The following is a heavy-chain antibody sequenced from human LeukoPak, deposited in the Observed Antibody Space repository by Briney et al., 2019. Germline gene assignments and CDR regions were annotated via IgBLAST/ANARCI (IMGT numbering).Heavy chain of an antibody. CDR1: GLAFSAYK. CDR2: ISTDGYTT. V-gene: IGHV3-74*01. Sequence: GGSLRLSCAASGLAFSAYKMHWVRQAPRKGLVWVSRISTDGYTTDYADSVKGRSTIFRDNAKNTLYLQMNSLRAEDTAVYYCVRDLGGRSGHWGQGTLVTVSS. J-gene: IGHJ4*02. CDR3: VRDLGGRSGH. D-gene: IGHD1-26*01.